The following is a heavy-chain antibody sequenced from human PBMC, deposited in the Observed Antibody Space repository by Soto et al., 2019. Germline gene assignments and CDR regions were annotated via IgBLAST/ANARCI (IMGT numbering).Heavy chain of an antibody. D-gene: IGHD2-15*01. Sequence: SVKVSCKASGFTFTSSAVQWVRQARGQRLERIGWIVVGSGNTNYAQKFQERVTITRDMSTSTAYMELSSLRSEDTAVYYCAAGDKYYYYYGMDVWGQGTTVTVSS. CDR1: GFTFTSSA. V-gene: IGHV1-58*01. CDR3: AAGDKYYYYYGMDV. CDR2: IVVGSGNT. J-gene: IGHJ6*02.